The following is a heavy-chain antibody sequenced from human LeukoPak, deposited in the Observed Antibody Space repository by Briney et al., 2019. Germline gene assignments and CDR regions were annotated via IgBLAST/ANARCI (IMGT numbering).Heavy chain of an antibody. CDR3: AKDRSSSWLFDY. J-gene: IGHJ4*02. Sequence: WGSLRLSCAASGFTFSSYGMHWVRQAPGKGLEWVEVMAYDGSNEYYADSVKGRFTISRDNSKNTLYLQMNRLRTEDMAVYYCAKDRSSSWLFDYWGQGTRVTVSS. CDR2: MAYDGSNE. D-gene: IGHD6-13*01. CDR1: GFTFSSYG. V-gene: IGHV3-30*18.